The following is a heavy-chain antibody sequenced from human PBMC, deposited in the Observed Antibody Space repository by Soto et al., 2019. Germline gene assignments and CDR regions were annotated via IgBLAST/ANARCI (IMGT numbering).Heavy chain of an antibody. Sequence: QVQLVESGGGVVQPGRSRRLSCAASGFTFSSYAMHWVRQAPGKGLEWVAIISYDGSNKYYADSVKGRFTISRDNSKNTLYLQMNSLRAEDTAVYYCASTPLRVVTRGYYYYGMDVWGQGTTVTVSS. D-gene: IGHD3-3*01. CDR2: ISYDGSNK. CDR3: ASTPLRVVTRGYYYYGMDV. V-gene: IGHV3-30-3*01. CDR1: GFTFSSYA. J-gene: IGHJ6*02.